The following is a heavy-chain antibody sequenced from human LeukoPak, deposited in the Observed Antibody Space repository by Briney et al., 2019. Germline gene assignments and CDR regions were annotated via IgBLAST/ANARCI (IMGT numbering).Heavy chain of an antibody. Sequence: SGPTLVNPTQTLTLTCTFSGFTHSTSGVGVGWIRQPPGKALEWLALLYCYDDKPHSPSLKSRLTITKDTSKNQVVLTMPNMDPVDTATYYCAHSFQQQLVPYWGQGTLVTVSS. CDR2: LYCYDDK. CDR1: GFTHSTSGVG. CDR3: AHSFQQQLVPY. D-gene: IGHD6-13*01. J-gene: IGHJ4*02. V-gene: IGHV2-5*01.